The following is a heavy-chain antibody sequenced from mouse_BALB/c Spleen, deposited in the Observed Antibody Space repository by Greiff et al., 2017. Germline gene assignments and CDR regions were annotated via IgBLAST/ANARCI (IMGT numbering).Heavy chain of an antibody. CDR1: GFSLTSYG. CDR2: IWSGGST. D-gene: IGHD1-1*01. Sequence: QVQLQQSGPGLVQPSQSLSITCTVSGFSLTSYGVHWVRQSPGKGLEWLGVIWSGGSTDYNAAFISRLSISKDNSKSQVFFKMNSLQANDTAIYYCARIPFYYYGSSPYAMDYWGQGTSVTVSS. V-gene: IGHV2-2*02. CDR3: ARIPFYYYGSSPYAMDY. J-gene: IGHJ4*01.